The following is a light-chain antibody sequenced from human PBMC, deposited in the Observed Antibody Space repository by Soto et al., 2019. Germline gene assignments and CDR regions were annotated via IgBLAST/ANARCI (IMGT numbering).Light chain of an antibody. J-gene: IGKJ1*01. Sequence: DLEMTQSRSPLSASVGVRGTITSRPSLTIGHSLSSCQQQAGRHPTLLIYGASALQSGVPSRFSGSGSATDFTLTISSLQPEDYAAYFCQQRYSTPPWTFGQGTKVDIK. CDR2: GAS. V-gene: IGKV1-39*01. CDR3: QQRYSTPPWT. CDR1: LTIGHS.